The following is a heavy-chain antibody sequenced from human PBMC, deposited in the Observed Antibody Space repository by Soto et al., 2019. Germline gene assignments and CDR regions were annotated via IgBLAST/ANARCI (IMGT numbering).Heavy chain of an antibody. Sequence: GGSLRLSCAASGFTFRSFTMNWVRQSPGKGLEWVSTISSNSAYIYYTDALRGRFTISRDNAKNSLHLQMNSLRAEDTAVYYCTRDASRDSSARGWFDPWGPGTLVTVSS. CDR2: ISSNSAYI. CDR1: GFTFRSFT. D-gene: IGHD6-13*01. J-gene: IGHJ5*02. V-gene: IGHV3-21*01. CDR3: TRDASRDSSARGWFDP.